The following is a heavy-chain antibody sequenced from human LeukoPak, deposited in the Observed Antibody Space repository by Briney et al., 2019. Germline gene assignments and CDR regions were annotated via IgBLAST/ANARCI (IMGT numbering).Heavy chain of an antibody. CDR2: INHSGST. CDR3: ARDKIVDDILTGHYYYMDV. D-gene: IGHD3-9*01. Sequence: SETLSLTCAVYGGSFSGYYWSWIRQPPGKGLEWIGEINHSGSTNYNPSLKSRVTISVDTSKNQFSLKLSSVTAADTAVYYCARDKIVDDILTGHYYYMDVWGKGTTVTVSS. CDR1: GGSFSGYY. J-gene: IGHJ6*03. V-gene: IGHV4-34*01.